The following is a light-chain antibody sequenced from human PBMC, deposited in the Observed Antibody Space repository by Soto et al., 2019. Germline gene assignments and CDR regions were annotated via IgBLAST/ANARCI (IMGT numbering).Light chain of an antibody. CDR3: PQHRGSSWT. Sequence: DIQMTQSPSTLSASVGDRVTISCRASQTISNWLAWYQQKPGKAPNLLIYGVSNLASGVPSRFSGTASGTEFTFTISSPRPDDSSTYYCPQHRGSSWTFGHGTKVEIQ. CDR1: QTISNW. J-gene: IGKJ1*01. V-gene: IGKV1-5*03. CDR2: GVS.